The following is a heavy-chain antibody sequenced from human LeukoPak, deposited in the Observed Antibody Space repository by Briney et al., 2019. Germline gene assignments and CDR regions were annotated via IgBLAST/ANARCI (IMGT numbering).Heavy chain of an antibody. D-gene: IGHD2-21*02. CDR1: GGTFSSYT. CDR2: IIPILGIA. V-gene: IGHV1-69*02. CDR3: ARGMACGGDCYMVDDWFDP. Sequence: RASVKVSCKASGGTFSSYTISWVRQAPGQGLEWMGRIIPILGIANYAQKFQGRVTITADKSTSTAYTELSSLRSEDTAVYYCARGMACGGDCYMVDDWFDPWGQGTLVTVSS. J-gene: IGHJ5*02.